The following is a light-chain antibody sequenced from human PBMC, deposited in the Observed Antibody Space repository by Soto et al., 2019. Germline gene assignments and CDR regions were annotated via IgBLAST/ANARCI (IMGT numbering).Light chain of an antibody. Sequence: DIQMTQSPSTLSGSVGDRVTITCRASQTISSWLAWYQQKPGKAPKLLIYKASTLKSGVPSRFSGSGSGTEFTLTISSLQPDDFETYYCMQTTQFQLTLGGGTKADIK. J-gene: IGKJ4*01. CDR1: QTISSW. V-gene: IGKV1-5*03. CDR2: KAS. CDR3: MQTTQFQLT.